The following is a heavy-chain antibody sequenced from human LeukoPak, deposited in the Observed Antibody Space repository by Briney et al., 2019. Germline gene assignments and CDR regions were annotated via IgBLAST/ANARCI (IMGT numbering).Heavy chain of an antibody. CDR3: ARERGGGYSSSWFYDV. J-gene: IGHJ6*02. Sequence: PGGSLRLSCAASGFTFSSYWMHWVRQAPGKGLVWVSCINSDGSSTSYADSVKGRFTISRDNAKNTLYLQMNSLRAEDTAVYYCARERGGGYSSSWFYDVWGQGTTVTVSS. CDR1: GFTFSSYW. D-gene: IGHD6-13*01. CDR2: INSDGSST. V-gene: IGHV3-74*01.